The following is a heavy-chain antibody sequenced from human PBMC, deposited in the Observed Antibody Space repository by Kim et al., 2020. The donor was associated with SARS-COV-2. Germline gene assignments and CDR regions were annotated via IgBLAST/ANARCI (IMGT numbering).Heavy chain of an antibody. J-gene: IGHJ4*02. CDR3: ARDFNYNMDY. CDR2: ISASNSHT. V-gene: IGHV1-18*01. CDR1: GYTFSTYG. Sequence: ASVKVSCKASGYTFSTYGISWVRQAPGQGLEWMGWISASNSHTNYAQNIQGRVTVTTDTSTSTAYMELRSLRSDDTAVYYCARDFNYNMDYWGQGTLVTVSS. D-gene: IGHD1-7*01.